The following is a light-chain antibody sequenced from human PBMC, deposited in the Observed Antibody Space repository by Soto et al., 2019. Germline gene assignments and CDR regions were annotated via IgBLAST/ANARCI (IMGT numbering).Light chain of an antibody. Sequence: QSVLTQPASVSGSPGQSITISCTGTSSDVGSYNLVSWYQQHPGKAPKLMIYEGSKRPSGVSNRFSGSKSGNTASLTISGLQAEDEADYYCCSYAGSSTFPYYVFGTGTKVTLL. CDR2: EGS. CDR1: SSDVGSYNL. V-gene: IGLV2-23*03. CDR3: CSYAGSSTFPYYV. J-gene: IGLJ1*01.